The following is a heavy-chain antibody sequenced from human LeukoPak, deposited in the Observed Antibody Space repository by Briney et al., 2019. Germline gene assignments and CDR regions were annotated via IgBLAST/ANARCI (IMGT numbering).Heavy chain of an antibody. V-gene: IGHV4-31*03. Sequence: SETLSLTCTVSGGSISSGGYYWSWIRQHPGKGLEWIGYIYYSGSTYYNPSLKSRVTISVDTSKNQFSLKLSSVTAADTAVYYCARVPIGYCSSTSCSHFDYWVQGTLVTVSS. CDR2: IYYSGST. CDR1: GGSISSGGYY. CDR3: ARVPIGYCSSTSCSHFDY. J-gene: IGHJ4*02. D-gene: IGHD2-2*01.